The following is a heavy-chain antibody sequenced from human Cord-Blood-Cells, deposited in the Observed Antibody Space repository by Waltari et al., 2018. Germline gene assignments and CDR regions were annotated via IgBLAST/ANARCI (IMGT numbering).Heavy chain of an antibody. Sequence: QVQLQQWGAGLLKPSETLSLTCAVYGGSFSGYYWSWIRQPPGKGLDWVGEINHSGSTNYNPSLKSRVTISVDTSKNQFSLKLSSVTAADTAVYYCARGYRIFRRFDPWGQGTLVTVSS. D-gene: IGHD3-3*01. CDR2: INHSGST. CDR1: GGSFSGYY. V-gene: IGHV4-34*01. J-gene: IGHJ5*02. CDR3: ARGYRIFRRFDP.